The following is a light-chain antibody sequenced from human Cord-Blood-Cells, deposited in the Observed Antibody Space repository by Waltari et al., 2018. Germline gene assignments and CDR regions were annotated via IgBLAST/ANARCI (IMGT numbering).Light chain of an antibody. J-gene: IGLJ3*02. V-gene: IGLV1-40*01. Sequence: QSVLTQPPSVSGAPGQRVTIPCTGSSSNIGAGYDVHWYQQLPGKAPKLLIYGTSNRPSGVPDRFSGSKSGTSASLAITGLQAEDEADYYCQSYDSSLSGWVFGGGTKLTVL. CDR2: GTS. CDR3: QSYDSSLSGWV. CDR1: SSNIGAGYD.